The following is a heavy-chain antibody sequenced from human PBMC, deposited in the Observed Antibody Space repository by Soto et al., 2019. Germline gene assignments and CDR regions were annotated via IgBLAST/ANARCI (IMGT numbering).Heavy chain of an antibody. Sequence: TLSLTCAISGDSVSSNSAAWNWIRQSPSRGLEWLGRTYYRSKWYNDYAVSVKSRITINPDTSKNQSSLQLNSVTPEDTAVYYXXXXXXKXXLLSWFDPWGQGTLVTVSS. V-gene: IGHV6-1*01. CDR1: GDSVSSNSAA. CDR2: TYYRSKWYN. J-gene: IGHJ5*02. D-gene: IGHD1-26*01. CDR3: XXXXXKXXLLSWFDP.